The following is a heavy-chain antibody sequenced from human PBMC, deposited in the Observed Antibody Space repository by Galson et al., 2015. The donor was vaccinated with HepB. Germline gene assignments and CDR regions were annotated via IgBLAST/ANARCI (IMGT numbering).Heavy chain of an antibody. D-gene: IGHD3-3*01. CDR1: GGSISSYY. J-gene: IGHJ5*02. V-gene: IGHV4-59*01. CDR2: IYYSGST. CDR3: ARATGDYDFWSGYRVDWFDP. Sequence: LSLTCTVSGGSISSYYWSWIRQPPGKGLEWIGYIYYSGSTNYNPSLKSRVTISVDTSKNQFSLKLSSVTAADTAVYYCARATGDYDFWSGYRVDWFDPWGQGTLVTVSS.